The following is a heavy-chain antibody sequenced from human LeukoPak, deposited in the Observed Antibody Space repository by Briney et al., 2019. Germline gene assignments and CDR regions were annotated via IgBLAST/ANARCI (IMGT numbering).Heavy chain of an antibody. Sequence: ASVKVSCKASGYTFTSYDINWVRQATGQGLEWMGWMNPNSGNTGYAQKFQGRVTMTRNTSISTAYMELSSLRSEDTAVYYCARDGYCSSTSCYLIGYYYYYMDVWGKGTTVTISS. V-gene: IGHV1-8*01. J-gene: IGHJ6*03. CDR1: GYTFTSYD. D-gene: IGHD2-2*01. CDR3: ARDGYCSSTSCYLIGYYYYYMDV. CDR2: MNPNSGNT.